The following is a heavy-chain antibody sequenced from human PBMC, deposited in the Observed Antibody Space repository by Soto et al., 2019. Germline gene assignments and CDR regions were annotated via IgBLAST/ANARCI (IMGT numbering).Heavy chain of an antibody. Sequence: SETLSLTCTVSGSSMSSYYWSWIRRPPGKGLEWIGYIYSSGSTNYNPSLKSRVTISSDMSKNQFSLKLSSVTAVDTAVYYCARGYCGGGTCYSRFFDYWGQGSLVTVSS. CDR3: ARGYCGGGTCYSRFFDY. CDR1: GSSMSSYY. J-gene: IGHJ4*02. V-gene: IGHV4-4*09. D-gene: IGHD2-15*01. CDR2: IYSSGST.